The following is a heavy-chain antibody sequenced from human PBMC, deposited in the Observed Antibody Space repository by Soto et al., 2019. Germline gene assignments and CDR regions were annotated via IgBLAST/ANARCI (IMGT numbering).Heavy chain of an antibody. V-gene: IGHV4-59*08. CDR3: ARGDYDILTGYYGPYYYYGMDV. D-gene: IGHD3-9*01. Sequence: TSETMSLTCTVSGGSISSYYWSWIRQPPGKGLKWIGYIYYSGSTNYNPSLKSRDTISVDTSKNQFSLKLSSVTAADTAVYYCARGDYDILTGYYGPYYYYGMDVWGQGTTVTVS. J-gene: IGHJ6*02. CDR1: GGSISSYY. CDR2: IYYSGST.